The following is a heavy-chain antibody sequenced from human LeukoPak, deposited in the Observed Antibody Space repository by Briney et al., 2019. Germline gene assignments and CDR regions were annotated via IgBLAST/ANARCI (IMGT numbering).Heavy chain of an antibody. D-gene: IGHD3-3*01. CDR1: GDSISNHHW. J-gene: IGHJ4*01. CDR2: IHHSGST. CDR3: ASNGHYSIDH. V-gene: IGHV4-4*02. Sequence: SETLSLTCAVSGDSISNHHWWSWVRQPPGKGLEWIGEIHHSGSTTYNPSLKSRVTMSVDRSKNQFSLELRSVAAADTAIYYCASNGHYSIDHWGRGSLVTVSS.